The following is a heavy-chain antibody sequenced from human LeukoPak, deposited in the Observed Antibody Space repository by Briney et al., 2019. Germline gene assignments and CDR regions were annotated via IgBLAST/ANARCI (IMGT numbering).Heavy chain of an antibody. D-gene: IGHD6-13*01. CDR1: GFTSSPYT. J-gene: IGHJ3*02. V-gene: IGHV3-21*01. Sequence: GGSLRLSCEVSGFTSSPYTMNWVRQAPGKGLEWVSSISSRNSFIYYADSLKGRFTVSRDNAKKSLYLQMNSLRAEDTALYYCARERGQHLVFHAFDIWGQGTMVTVSS. CDR3: ARERGQHLVFHAFDI. CDR2: ISSRNSFI.